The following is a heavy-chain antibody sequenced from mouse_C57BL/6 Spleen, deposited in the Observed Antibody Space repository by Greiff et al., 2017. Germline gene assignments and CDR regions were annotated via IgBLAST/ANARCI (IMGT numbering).Heavy chain of an antibody. D-gene: IGHD2-3*01. J-gene: IGHJ1*03. Sequence: QVQLQQPGAELVRPGSSVKLSCKASGYTFTSYWMDWVKQRPGQGLEWIGNIYPSDSETHYNQKFKDKATLTVDKSSSTAYMQLSSLTSEDSAVYYCASERAYGGYHWYFDVWGTGTTVTVSS. CDR1: GYTFTSYW. V-gene: IGHV1-61*01. CDR3: ASERAYGGYHWYFDV. CDR2: IYPSDSET.